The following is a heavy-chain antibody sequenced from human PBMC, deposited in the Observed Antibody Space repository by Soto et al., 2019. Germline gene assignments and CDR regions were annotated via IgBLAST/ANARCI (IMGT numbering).Heavy chain of an antibody. J-gene: IGHJ4*02. CDR2: IYYSGST. V-gene: IGHV4-31*03. CDR3: ALAGPSEKCYFDY. Sequence: PSETLSLTCTVSGCSISSGGYYWSWIRQHPGKGLEWIGYIYYSGSTYYNPSLKSRVTISVDTSKNQFSLKLSSVTAADTAVYYCALAGPSEKCYFDYWGQGTLVTVSS. CDR1: GCSISSGGYY.